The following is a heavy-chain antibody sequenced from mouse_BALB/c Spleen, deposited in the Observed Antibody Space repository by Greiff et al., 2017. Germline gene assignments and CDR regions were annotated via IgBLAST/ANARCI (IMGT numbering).Heavy chain of an antibody. V-gene: IGHV5-4*02. J-gene: IGHJ4*01. CDR2: ISDGGSYT. CDR3: ARGDGLDY. D-gene: IGHD2-3*01. Sequence: EVMLVESGGGLVKPGGSLKLSCAASGFTFSDYYMYWVRQTPEQRLEWVATISDGGSYTYYPDSVKGRFTLSRDNAKNTLYLQMSSLKSEDTAMYYCARGDGLDYWGQGTSVTVSS. CDR1: GFTFSDYY.